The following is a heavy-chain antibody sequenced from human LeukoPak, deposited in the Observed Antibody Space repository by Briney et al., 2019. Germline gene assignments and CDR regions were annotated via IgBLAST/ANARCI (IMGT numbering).Heavy chain of an antibody. CDR2: IDDSGTT. V-gene: IGHV4-59*01. J-gene: IGHJ6*03. Sequence: SETLSLTCTVSGGSISSYYWSWIRQPPEKGLEWIGSIDDSGTTNYNPSLKSRVTISADTSKNQFSLKLSSLTAADTAVYYCARGPSYSSRWPQNYYYYMDVWDKGTTVTVSS. CDR1: GGSISSYY. CDR3: ARGPSYSSRWPQNYYYYMDV. D-gene: IGHD6-13*01.